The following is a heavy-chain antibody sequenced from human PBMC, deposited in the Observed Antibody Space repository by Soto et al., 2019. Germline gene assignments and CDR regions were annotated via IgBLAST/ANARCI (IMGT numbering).Heavy chain of an antibody. D-gene: IGHD3-10*01. CDR2: MNPNSGNT. J-gene: IGHJ3*02. CDR1: GYTFTSYD. CDR3: ARAQRAWFGELSDDAFDI. Sequence: ASVKVSCKASGYTFTSYDINWVRQATGQGLEWMGWMNPNSGNTGYAQKFQGRVTMTRNTSISTAYMELSSLRSEDTAVYYCARAQRAWFGELSDDAFDIWGQGTMVTVSS. V-gene: IGHV1-8*01.